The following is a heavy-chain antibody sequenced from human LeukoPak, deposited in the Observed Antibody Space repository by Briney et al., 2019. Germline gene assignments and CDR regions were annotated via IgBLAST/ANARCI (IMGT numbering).Heavy chain of an antibody. CDR1: GFTFSSYS. J-gene: IGHJ4*02. CDR3: ASPVMVRGVKYSDY. Sequence: PGGSLRLSCAASGFTFSSYSMNWVRQAPGKGLEWVSYISSSSSTIYYADSVKGRFPISRDNAKNSLYLQMNSLRAEDTAVYYCASPVMVRGVKYSDYWGQGTLVTVSS. V-gene: IGHV3-48*01. D-gene: IGHD3-10*01. CDR2: ISSSSSTI.